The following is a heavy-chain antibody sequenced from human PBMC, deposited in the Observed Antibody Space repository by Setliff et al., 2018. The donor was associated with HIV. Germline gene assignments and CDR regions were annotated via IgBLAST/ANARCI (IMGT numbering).Heavy chain of an antibody. D-gene: IGHD5-18*01. Sequence: SDTLSLTCTVSGSSISSNYYWGWVRQPPGKGLEWIGSMYYSGSTYYTPSLKSRITISLDTSKNQFSLRMRSVTAADTAVYYCARVFVDTAVLRVLEYYFDSWGRGTLVTVSS. CDR1: GSSISSNYY. CDR2: MYYSGST. V-gene: IGHV4-38-2*02. J-gene: IGHJ4*02. CDR3: ARVFVDTAVLRVLEYYFDS.